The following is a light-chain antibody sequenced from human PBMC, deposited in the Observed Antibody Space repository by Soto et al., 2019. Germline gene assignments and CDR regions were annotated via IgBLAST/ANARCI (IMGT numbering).Light chain of an antibody. J-gene: IGKJ5*01. V-gene: IGKV1-5*01. CDR1: QSIGRW. CDR2: DAS. CDR3: QQYGNSPIT. Sequence: DIQMTQSPSTLSASIVAIVTITCRASQSIGRWLAWYQQKPGKAPNLLIYDASSLQSGVPSRFSGSGSGTEFTLTISRLEPEDFAVYFCQQYGNSPITFGQGTRLEIK.